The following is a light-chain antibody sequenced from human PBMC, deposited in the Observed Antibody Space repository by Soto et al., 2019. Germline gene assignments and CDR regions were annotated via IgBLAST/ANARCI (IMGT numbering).Light chain of an antibody. Sequence: DIQMTQSPSTLSASVGDRVTITCRASQSISSWLAWYQQKPGKAPKLLIYKASSLEIGVPSRFSGSGSGTEFTLTISSLQPDDFATYYCQQYNSYSPPWTVGQGTKVEIK. J-gene: IGKJ1*01. V-gene: IGKV1-5*03. CDR2: KAS. CDR1: QSISSW. CDR3: QQYNSYSPPWT.